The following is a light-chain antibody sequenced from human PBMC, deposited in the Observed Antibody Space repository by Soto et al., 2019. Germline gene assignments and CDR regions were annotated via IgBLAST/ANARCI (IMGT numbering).Light chain of an antibody. Sequence: SVFTQSPGTPSLSPGERATPSCRASQSVNSNYLAWYQQHPGQPPRLLIYGISTRATGIPARFSGSGSGTEFSLTISSLQPEDFATYYCQQLHDYPITFGQGTRLEIK. CDR2: GIS. CDR1: QSVNSNY. CDR3: QQLHDYPIT. V-gene: IGKV3-20*01. J-gene: IGKJ5*01.